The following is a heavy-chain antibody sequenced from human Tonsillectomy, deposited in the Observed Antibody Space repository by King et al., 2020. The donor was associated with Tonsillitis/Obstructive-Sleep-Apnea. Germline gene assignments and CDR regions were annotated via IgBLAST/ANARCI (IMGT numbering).Heavy chain of an antibody. D-gene: IGHD1-20*01. CDR1: GFNFSGYW. V-gene: IGHV3-7*02. CDR2: IKQDGSEK. J-gene: IGHJ6*04. CDR3: VSNLDV. Sequence: VQLVESGGGLVLPGGSLRLSCAASGFNFSGYWMTWVRQAPGKGLEWVANIKQDGSEKNYVDSVKGRLTISRDNARKSLYLQMNSLRVEDTGVYYCVSNLDVWGKGTTVTVSS.